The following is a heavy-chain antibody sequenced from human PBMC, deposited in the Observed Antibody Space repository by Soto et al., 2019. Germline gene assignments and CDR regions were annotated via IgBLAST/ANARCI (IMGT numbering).Heavy chain of an antibody. J-gene: IGHJ6*02. CDR3: ARAHANYDFWSGYWEYYYYGMDV. CDR2: ISADNGNT. Sequence: QVQLVQSGAEVKKPGASVKVSCKASGYTFTSYGISWVRQAPGQGLEWMGWISADNGNTNYAQKPQGRVTMTTDTSTSTAYRELRSLRSDDTAVYYCARAHANYDFWSGYWEYYYYGMDVWGQGTTVTVSS. D-gene: IGHD3-3*01. V-gene: IGHV1-18*01. CDR1: GYTFTSYG.